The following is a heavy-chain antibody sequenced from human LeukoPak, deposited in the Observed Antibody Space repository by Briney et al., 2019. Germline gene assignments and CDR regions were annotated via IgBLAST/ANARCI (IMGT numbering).Heavy chain of an antibody. CDR1: GYTSSSYD. CDR2: MNPSTGNT. D-gene: IGHD2-8*02. J-gene: IGHJ4*02. V-gene: IGHV1-8*01. CDR3: ARLSETPAFYPGGRYLYLAY. Sequence: GASVKVSCKASGYTSSSYDINWVRQATGQGLEWMGWMNPSTGNTGYAQKFQGRVTMTRDTSTSTAYMELSSLKSEDTAVYYCARLSETPAFYPGGRYLYLAYWGQGAQVTVSS.